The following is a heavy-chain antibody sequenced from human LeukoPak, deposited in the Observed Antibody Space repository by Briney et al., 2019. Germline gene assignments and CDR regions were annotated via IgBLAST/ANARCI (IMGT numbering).Heavy chain of an antibody. CDR3: TTAGQVVAAAGTLLVDY. D-gene: IGHD6-13*01. CDR2: IKSKTDGGTT. CDR1: GFTFSNAW. Sequence: GGSLRLSCAASGFTFSNAWMSWVRQAPGKGLEWVGRIKSKTDGGTTDYAAPVKGRFTISRDDSKNTLYLQMNSLKTEDTAVYYCTTAGQVVAAAGTLLVDYWGQGTLVAVSS. V-gene: IGHV3-15*01. J-gene: IGHJ4*02.